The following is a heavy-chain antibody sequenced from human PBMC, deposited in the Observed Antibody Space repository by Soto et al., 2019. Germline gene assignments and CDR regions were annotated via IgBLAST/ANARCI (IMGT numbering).Heavy chain of an antibody. D-gene: IGHD2-21*01. Sequence: QVQLQESGPGLLKPSQTLSLTCTVSGGSISSGDYYWSWIRQPPGKGLEGIGYIYYSGSTYYNPSLKSRVTISVDTTKNQFSLKLSSVTASDTAVYYCARTSESMWPPWFDHWGQGTLVTVSS. CDR2: IYYSGST. J-gene: IGHJ5*02. V-gene: IGHV4-30-4*01. CDR3: ARTSESMWPPWFDH. CDR1: GGSISSGDYY.